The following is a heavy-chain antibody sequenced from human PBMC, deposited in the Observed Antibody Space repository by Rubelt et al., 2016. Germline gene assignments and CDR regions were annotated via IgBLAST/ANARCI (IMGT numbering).Heavy chain of an antibody. CDR2: IYYTGFT. J-gene: IGHJ4*02. CDR1: GGSINSYY. D-gene: IGHD3-10*02. V-gene: IGHV4-59*01. CDR3: ARLFGSRTPSDF. Sequence: QVQLQESGPGLVKPSATLSLTCTVSGGSINSYYWSWIRQPPGKGLEWIGYIYYTGFTNFNPSLKSRVTIPLDQSKNQISLKLSAVTAADTAVYYCARLFGSRTPSDFWGQGTLVTVSS.